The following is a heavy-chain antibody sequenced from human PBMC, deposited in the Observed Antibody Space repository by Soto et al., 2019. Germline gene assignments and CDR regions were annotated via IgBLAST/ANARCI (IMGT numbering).Heavy chain of an antibody. Sequence: QLQLQESGSGLVKPSQTLSLTCAVSGGCISSGGYSWSWIRQPPGKGLEWIGYIYHSGSTYYNPSLKSRVTISVDRSKNQFSLKLSSVTAADTAVYYCANSHAGAHITAAVHWWQGTLVTVSS. CDR1: GGCISSGGYS. V-gene: IGHV4-30-2*01. CDR2: IYHSGST. CDR3: ANSHAGAHITAAVH. D-gene: IGHD6-13*01. J-gene: IGHJ4*02.